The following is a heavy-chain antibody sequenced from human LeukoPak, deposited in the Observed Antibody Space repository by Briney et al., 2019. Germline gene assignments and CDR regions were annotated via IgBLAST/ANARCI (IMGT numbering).Heavy chain of an antibody. V-gene: IGHV3-74*01. Sequence: PGGSLRLSCAASGFTFSSYWMHWVRQVPGKGLVWASRIHSDGSYTNYADSVKGRFTISRDNAKNTLYLQMNSLRAEDTAVYYCARDSGSYFYYWGQGTLVTVSS. D-gene: IGHD1-26*01. CDR3: ARDSGSYFYY. J-gene: IGHJ4*02. CDR2: IHSDGSYT. CDR1: GFTFSSYW.